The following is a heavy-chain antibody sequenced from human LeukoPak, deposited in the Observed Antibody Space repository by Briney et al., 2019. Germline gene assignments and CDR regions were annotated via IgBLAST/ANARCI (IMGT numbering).Heavy chain of an antibody. CDR1: GFTFTDYY. V-gene: IGHV1-69*13. D-gene: IGHD1-26*01. CDR3: ARDNIVGATTGYYYGMDV. J-gene: IGHJ6*02. Sequence: ASVKVSCMPSGFTFTDYYIHWVRQAPGQGLEWMGGIIPIFGTANYAQKFQGRVTITADESTSTAYMELSSLRSEDTAVYYCARDNIVGATTGYYYGMDVWGQGTTVTVSS. CDR2: IIPIFGTA.